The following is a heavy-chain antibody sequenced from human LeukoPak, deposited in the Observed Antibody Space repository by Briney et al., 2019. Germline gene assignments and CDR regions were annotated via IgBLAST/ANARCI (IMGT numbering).Heavy chain of an antibody. CDR1: GFTFSNYW. CDR2: IYVDGRTT. J-gene: IGHJ4*02. V-gene: IGHV3-74*01. CDR3: IRDFRSAGL. Sequence: GGSLRLSCVASGFTFSNYWMHWVRQPPGKGLVWISRIYVDGRTTNYADSVKGRFTISRDNAKNTVYLEMNSLSVEDTATYYCIRDFRSAGLWGQGTLVTVTS.